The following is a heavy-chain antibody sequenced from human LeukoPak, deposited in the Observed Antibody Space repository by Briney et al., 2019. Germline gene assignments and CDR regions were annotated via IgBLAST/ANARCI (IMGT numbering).Heavy chain of an antibody. Sequence: PGGSLRLSCAASGFTFSSYGMRWVRQAPGKGLEWVAVISYDGSNKYYADSVKGRFTISRDNSKNTLYLQMNSLRAEDTAVYYCARWELSWDGLINYWGQGTLVTVSS. J-gene: IGHJ4*02. CDR3: ARWELSWDGLINY. D-gene: IGHD1-26*01. V-gene: IGHV3-30*03. CDR1: GFTFSSYG. CDR2: ISYDGSNK.